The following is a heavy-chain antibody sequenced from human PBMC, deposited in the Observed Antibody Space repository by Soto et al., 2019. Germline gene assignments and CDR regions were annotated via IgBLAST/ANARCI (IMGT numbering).Heavy chain of an antibody. CDR1: GGPMNNYY. D-gene: IGHD3-10*01. CDR3: ASPGFGELHGLVDV. V-gene: IGHV4-59*08. Sequence: QVQLQESGPGLVKPSETLSLTCTISGGPMNNYYCSWFRQPRGQGLEWIGYMGYNGFTRYNPSLRSRVAISLDTAKSQFSLILSSVTAADTALYYCASPGFGELHGLVDVWGQGITVTVSS. J-gene: IGHJ6*02. CDR2: MGYNGFT.